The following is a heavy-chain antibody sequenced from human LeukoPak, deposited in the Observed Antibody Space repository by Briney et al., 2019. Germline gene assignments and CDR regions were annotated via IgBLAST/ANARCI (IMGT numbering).Heavy chain of an antibody. CDR3: ARESSGYPLHY. V-gene: IGHV1-2*02. CDR2: INPNSGGT. CDR1: GYTFTGYY. D-gene: IGHD3-22*01. Sequence: GASVSVSCKVSGYTFTGYYIHWVRQAPGQGLEWMGWINPNSGGTNYAQKFQGRVTMTRDTSISTAYMELSRLRSDDTAVSYCARESSGYPLHYWGQGPLVTVSS. J-gene: IGHJ4*02.